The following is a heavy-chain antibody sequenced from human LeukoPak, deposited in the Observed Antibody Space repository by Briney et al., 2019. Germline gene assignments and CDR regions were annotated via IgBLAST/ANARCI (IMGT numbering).Heavy chain of an antibody. CDR2: ISTSGGST. Sequence: PGGSLRLSCAASGVTFSNHAMSWVRQAPGKGLEWVSEISTSGGSTYYADSVKGRFTISRDNSRNTPYLQMNGLRGEDAAVYYCAKQLGYCSGGSCYFEYWGQGTLVTVSS. J-gene: IGHJ4*02. CDR3: AKQLGYCSGGSCYFEY. D-gene: IGHD2-15*01. V-gene: IGHV3-23*01. CDR1: GVTFSNHA.